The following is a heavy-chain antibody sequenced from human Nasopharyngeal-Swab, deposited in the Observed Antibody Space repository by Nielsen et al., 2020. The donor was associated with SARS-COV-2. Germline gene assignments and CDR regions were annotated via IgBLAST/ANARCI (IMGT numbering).Heavy chain of an antibody. CDR3: ARAPQTTYYYDSSGYSYYFDY. CDR1: GFTFSSYS. V-gene: IGHV3-21*01. CDR2: ISSSSSYI. J-gene: IGHJ4*02. D-gene: IGHD3-22*01. Sequence: GESLKISCAASGFTFSSYSMNWVRQAPGKGLEWVSSISSSSSYIYYADSVKGRFTTSRDNAKNSLYLQMNSLRAEDTAVYYCARAPQTTYYYDSSGYSYYFDYWGQGTLVTVSS.